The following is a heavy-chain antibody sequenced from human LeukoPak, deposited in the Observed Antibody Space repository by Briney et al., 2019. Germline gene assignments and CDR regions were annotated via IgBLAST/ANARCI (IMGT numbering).Heavy chain of an antibody. CDR1: GFTFSSYW. V-gene: IGHV3-66*01. Sequence: PPGGSLRLSCAASGFTFSSYWMSWVRQAPGKGLEWVSFIYSGGRTSYAESLKGGLTISRTNSKNTPYLQMKSLRAEDPAVYYCARSTIRYFDWLSDYFHYWGQGPVVSVPS. J-gene: IGHJ4*02. D-gene: IGHD3-9*01. CDR3: ARSTIRYFDWLSDYFHY. CDR2: IYSGGRT.